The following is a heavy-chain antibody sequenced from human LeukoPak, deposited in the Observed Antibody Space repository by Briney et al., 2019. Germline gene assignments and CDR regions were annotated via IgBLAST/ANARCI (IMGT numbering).Heavy chain of an antibody. Sequence: PSETLSLTCTVSGGSISSGGYYWSWIRQPPGKGLEWIGYIYHSGSTYYNPSLKSRVTISVDRSKNQFSLKLSSVTAADTAVYYCARTGIDYGDYFYDYWGQGTLVTVSS. V-gene: IGHV4-30-2*01. CDR1: GGSISSGGYY. CDR3: ARTGIDYGDYFYDY. CDR2: IYHSGST. D-gene: IGHD4-17*01. J-gene: IGHJ4*02.